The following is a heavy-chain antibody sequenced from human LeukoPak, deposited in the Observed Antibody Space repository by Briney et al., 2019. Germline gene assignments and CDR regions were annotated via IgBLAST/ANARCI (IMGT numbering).Heavy chain of an antibody. CDR3: ARERSYGSGSYDY. CDR2: ISYDGNNK. V-gene: IGHV3-30-3*01. Sequence: GGSLRLSCAASGFTFSSYALHWVRQAPGKGLEWVAIISYDGNNKYYADSVKGRFTISRDNSKNTLYLQMNSLRPEDAAVYYCARERSYGSGSYDYWGQGTLVTVSS. CDR1: GFTFSSYA. J-gene: IGHJ4*02. D-gene: IGHD3-10*01.